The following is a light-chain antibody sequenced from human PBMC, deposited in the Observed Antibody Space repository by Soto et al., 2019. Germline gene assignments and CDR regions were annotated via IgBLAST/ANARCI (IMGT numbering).Light chain of an antibody. CDR2: ANN. CDR1: GSNIGSGYD. CDR3: QSYDDTLSGSV. J-gene: IGLJ1*01. V-gene: IGLV1-40*01. Sequence: QSALTQPPSVSGAPGQRVTISCTGSGSNIGSGYDVHWYQELPGTAPKLLIYANNNRPSGVPDRFSGSKSGTSASLTITALQAEVEADYYCQSYDDTLSGSVFGTGTKLTVL.